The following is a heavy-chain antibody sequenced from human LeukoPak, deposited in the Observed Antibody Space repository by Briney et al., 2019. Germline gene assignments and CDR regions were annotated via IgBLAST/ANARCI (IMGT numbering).Heavy chain of an antibody. CDR2: IIPILGTP. Sequence: SVKVSCKASGYTFTSYGISWVRQAPGQGLEWMGGIIPILGTPIYAQKFQGSVTISTDESTSTVHMELSSLRSEDTAVYYCARGLNIYDFWSGQGYWGQGTLVTVSS. J-gene: IGHJ4*02. CDR3: ARGLNIYDFWSGQGY. V-gene: IGHV1-69*05. CDR1: GYTFTSYG. D-gene: IGHD3-3*01.